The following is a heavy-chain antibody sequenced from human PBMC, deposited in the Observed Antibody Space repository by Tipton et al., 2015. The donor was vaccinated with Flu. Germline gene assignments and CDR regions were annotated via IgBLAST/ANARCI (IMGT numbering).Heavy chain of an antibody. Sequence: TLSLTCTVSGGFVSSYFWTWIRQAPGKGLEWIGYVHYSGSSNYSPSLKSRVTISLDASKNQFSLKLSSVTAADTAVYYCARDLGSSGSFDYWGQGTLVTASS. CDR3: ARDLGSSGSFDY. D-gene: IGHD6-13*01. CDR2: VHYSGSS. V-gene: IGHV4-59*02. J-gene: IGHJ4*02. CDR1: GGFVSSYF.